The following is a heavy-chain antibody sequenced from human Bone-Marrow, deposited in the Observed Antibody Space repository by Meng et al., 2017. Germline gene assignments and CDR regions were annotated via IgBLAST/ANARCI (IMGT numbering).Heavy chain of an antibody. Sequence: GSLRLSCTVSGGSISSSSYYWGWIRQPPGKGLEWIGSIYYSGSTYYNPSLKSRVTISVDTSKNQFSLKLSSVTAADTAVYYCATTLEASRIRDYFDYWGQGTLVTVSS. V-gene: IGHV4-39*07. CDR2: IYYSGST. CDR3: ATTLEASRIRDYFDY. CDR1: GGSISSSSYY. D-gene: IGHD3-3*02. J-gene: IGHJ4*02.